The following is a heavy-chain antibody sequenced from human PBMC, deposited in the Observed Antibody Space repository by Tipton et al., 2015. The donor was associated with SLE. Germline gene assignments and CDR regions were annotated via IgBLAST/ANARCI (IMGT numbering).Heavy chain of an antibody. J-gene: IGHJ2*01. V-gene: IGHV1-69*01. Sequence: QSGAEVKKPGSSVKVSCKASGGTFSSYAISWVRQAPGQGLEWMGGIIPIFGTANYAQKFQGRVTITADESTSTAYMELSSLRSEDAAVYYCARVHCSGGSCYSESLWYFDLWGRGTLVTVSS. D-gene: IGHD2-15*01. CDR2: IIPIFGTA. CDR1: GGTFSSYA. CDR3: ARVHCSGGSCYSESLWYFDL.